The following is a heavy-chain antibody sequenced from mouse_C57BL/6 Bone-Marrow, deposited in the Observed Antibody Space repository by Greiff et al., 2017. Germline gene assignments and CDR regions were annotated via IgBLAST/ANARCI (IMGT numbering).Heavy chain of an antibody. J-gene: IGHJ3*01. CDR3: AREGYYGSSYVAWFAY. CDR1: GYTFTSYW. Sequence: QVQLQQPGAELVKPGASVKLSCKASGYTFTSYWMHWVKQRPGQGLEWIGMIHPNSGSTNYNEKFKSKATLTVDKSSSTAYMQLSSLTSEDSAVYYCAREGYYGSSYVAWFAYWGQGTLVTVSA. D-gene: IGHD1-1*01. CDR2: IHPNSGST. V-gene: IGHV1-64*01.